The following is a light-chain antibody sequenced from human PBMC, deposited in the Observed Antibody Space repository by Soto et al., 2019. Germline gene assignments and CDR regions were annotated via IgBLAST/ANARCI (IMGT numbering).Light chain of an antibody. CDR2: EVS. CDR3: SSYTGSSYV. Sequence: QSALTQPPSASGSPGQSVTISCTGTGSDVGDYNYVSWYQQHPGKATKLMIYEVSKRPSGVPDRFSGSKSGNTASLTVSGLQAEDEANYYCSSYTGSSYVFGTGTKLTVL. V-gene: IGLV2-8*01. J-gene: IGLJ1*01. CDR1: GSDVGDYNY.